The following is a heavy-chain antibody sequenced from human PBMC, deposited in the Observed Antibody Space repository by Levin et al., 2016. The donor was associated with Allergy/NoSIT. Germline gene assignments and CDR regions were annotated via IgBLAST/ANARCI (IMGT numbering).Heavy chain of an antibody. D-gene: IGHD2-2*01. Sequence: WIRQPPGKGLEWVAVIWNDGSNQYYADSVKGRFTISRDNSKNTLYLQMNSLRAEDTAVYYCAKDYLLCSTITCYSIGYWGQGALVTVSS. CDR2: IWNDGSNQ. J-gene: IGHJ4*02. CDR3: AKDYLLCSTITCYSIGY. V-gene: IGHV3-33*06.